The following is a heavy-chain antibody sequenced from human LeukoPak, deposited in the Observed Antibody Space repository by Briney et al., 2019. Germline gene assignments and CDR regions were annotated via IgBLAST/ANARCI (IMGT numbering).Heavy chain of an antibody. CDR1: GGTFTGYA. J-gene: IGHJ6*03. Sequence: ASVNVSCTASGGTFTGYAISWVPEAPGHALGWMGGLIPIFGTANYAQKFHGRVTITADESTSTAYTEPSSLRSEDTAVYYSPREPAPNYDFTIGSRTPGYYYYMDVCGEGSPVTVYS. CDR3: PREPAPNYDFTIGSRTPGYYYYMDV. V-gene: IGHV1-69*13. CDR2: LIPIFGTA. D-gene: IGHD3-3*01.